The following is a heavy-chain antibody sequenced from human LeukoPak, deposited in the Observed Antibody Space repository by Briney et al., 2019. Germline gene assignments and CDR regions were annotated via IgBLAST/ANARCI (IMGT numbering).Heavy chain of an antibody. CDR1: GYRFTSYW. V-gene: IGHV5-51*01. J-gene: IGHJ4*02. CDR2: IYPGDSDT. D-gene: IGHD6-19*01. CDR3: ARLSRIEQWLAHSDY. Sequence: GESLKISCKGSGYRFTSYWIGWVRQMPGKGLEWMGIIYPGDSDTRYSPSFQGQVTISADKSISTAYLQWSSLKASDTAMYYCARLSRIEQWLAHSDYWGQGTLVTVSS.